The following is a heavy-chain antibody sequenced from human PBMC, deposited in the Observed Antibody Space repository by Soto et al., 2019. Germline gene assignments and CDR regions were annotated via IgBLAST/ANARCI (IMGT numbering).Heavy chain of an antibody. CDR3: AKDRELLWFGEPLYFDY. J-gene: IGHJ4*02. D-gene: IGHD3-10*01. Sequence: VGSLRLSCAASGFTFSSYAMSWVRQAPGKGLEWVSAISGSGGSTYYADSVKGRFTISRDNSKNTLYLQMNSLRAEDTAVYYCAKDRELLWFGEPLYFDYWGQGTLVTVSS. CDR2: ISGSGGST. CDR1: GFTFSSYA. V-gene: IGHV3-23*01.